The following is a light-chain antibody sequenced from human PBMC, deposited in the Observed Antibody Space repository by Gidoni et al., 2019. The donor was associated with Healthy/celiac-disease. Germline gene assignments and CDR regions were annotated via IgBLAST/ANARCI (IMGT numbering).Light chain of an antibody. V-gene: IGKV3-15*01. CDR2: GAS. Sequence: IVMTQSPPTLSVSPGERATLSCRASQSVSSNLARYQQKPGQAPRLLIYGASTRASGIPARFSGSGSGTEFTLTISSLQSEDFAVYYCQQYNNWPPWTFGQGTKVEIK. CDR1: QSVSSN. J-gene: IGKJ1*01. CDR3: QQYNNWPPWT.